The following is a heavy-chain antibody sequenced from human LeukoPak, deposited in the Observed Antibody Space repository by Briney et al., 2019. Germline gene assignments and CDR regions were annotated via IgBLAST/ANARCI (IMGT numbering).Heavy chain of an antibody. V-gene: IGHV4-31*03. CDR1: GGSISSGGYY. D-gene: IGHD1-7*01. Sequence: SETLSLTCTVSGGSISSGGYYWSWIRQHSGKGLEWIGYIYYSGSTYYNPSLKSRVTISVDTSKNQFSLKLSSVTAADTAVYYCARVYQAGTPYFDYWGQGTLVTVSS. J-gene: IGHJ4*02. CDR2: IYYSGST. CDR3: ARVYQAGTPYFDY.